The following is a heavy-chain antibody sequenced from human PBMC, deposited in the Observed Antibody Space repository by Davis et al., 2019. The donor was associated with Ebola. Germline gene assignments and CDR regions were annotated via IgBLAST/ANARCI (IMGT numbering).Heavy chain of an antibody. V-gene: IGHV4-34*01. CDR3: ARHVFYSDSSGYYFYFDY. D-gene: IGHD3-22*01. CDR1: GGSFSGYY. CDR2: IYYSGST. J-gene: IGHJ4*02. Sequence: SETLSLTCAVYGGSFSGYYWGWIRQPPGKGLEWIGSIYYSGSTYYNPSLKSRVTISVDTSKNQFSLKLSSVTAADTAVYYCARHVFYSDSSGYYFYFDYWGQGTLVTVSS.